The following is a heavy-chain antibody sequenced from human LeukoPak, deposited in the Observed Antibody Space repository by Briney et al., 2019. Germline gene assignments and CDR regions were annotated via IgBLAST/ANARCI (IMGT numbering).Heavy chain of an antibody. CDR3: AKDGWDYYDSSGYRRSGAFDI. J-gene: IGHJ3*02. CDR2: ISSSGSSI. Sequence: AGGSLRLSCAASAFRFSDYYMTWIRQAPGKGLEWISYISSSGSSIYYADSVNGRFTIARDNAKNSLYLQMNSLRAEDTAVYYCAKDGWDYYDSSGYRRSGAFDIWGQGTMVTVSS. CDR1: AFRFSDYY. D-gene: IGHD3-22*01. V-gene: IGHV3-11*04.